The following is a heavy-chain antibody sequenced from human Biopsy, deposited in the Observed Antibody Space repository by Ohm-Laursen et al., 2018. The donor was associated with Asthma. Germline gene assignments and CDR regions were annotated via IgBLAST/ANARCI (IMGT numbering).Heavy chain of an antibody. CDR3: VRDGTDDAFDI. J-gene: IGHJ3*02. D-gene: IGHD1-1*01. CDR1: GFSFSEFV. V-gene: IGHV3-30-3*01. Sequence: SLRLSCAASGFSFSEFVMYWVRQAPGKGLEWVAVISYDGSSIYYADSVKGRFTISRDNSKNTLSLQMNSLTAEDTAVYYCVRDGTDDAFDIWGQGTVVSVSS. CDR2: ISYDGSSI.